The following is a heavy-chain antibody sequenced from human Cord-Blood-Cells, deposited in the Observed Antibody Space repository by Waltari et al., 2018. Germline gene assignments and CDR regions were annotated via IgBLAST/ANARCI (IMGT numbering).Heavy chain of an antibody. CDR3: ARSQLTGDFFAFDI. CDR1: GGSITSGGYS. D-gene: IGHD7-27*01. Sequence: QVQLQESGPGLVQPSQTLSLTCPVSGGSITSGGYSWLSLRPHPGKGLDGIGYIYYSGSTYYNPSLKSRVTISVDTSKNQFSLKLSSVTAADTAVYYCARSQLTGDFFAFDIWGQGTMVTVSS. V-gene: IGHV4-31*03. J-gene: IGHJ3*02. CDR2: IYYSGST.